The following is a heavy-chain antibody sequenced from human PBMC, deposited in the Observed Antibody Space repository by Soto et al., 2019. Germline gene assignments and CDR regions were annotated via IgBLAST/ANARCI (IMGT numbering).Heavy chain of an antibody. CDR1: GYTFTSYG. CDR3: ARSVYYDSSGYYLPFDY. V-gene: IGHV1-18*01. D-gene: IGHD3-22*01. J-gene: IGHJ4*02. Sequence: ASVKVSCKASGYTFTSYGISWVRQAPEQGLEWMGWISAYNGNTNYAQKLQGRVTMTTDTSTSTAYMELRSLRSDDTAVYYCARSVYYDSSGYYLPFDYWGQGTLVTVSS. CDR2: ISAYNGNT.